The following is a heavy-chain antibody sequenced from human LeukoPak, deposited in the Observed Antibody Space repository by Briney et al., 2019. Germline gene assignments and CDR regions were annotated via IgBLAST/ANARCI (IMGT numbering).Heavy chain of an antibody. CDR1: GFTFSSYW. J-gene: IGHJ2*01. CDR3: AKYGDYWHFDL. V-gene: IGHV3-74*01. D-gene: IGHD4-17*01. Sequence: GGSLRLSCAASGFTFSSYWMHWVRQAPGKGLVWVSRINSDGSSTNYADSVKGRFTISRDNAKNTLYLQMNSLRAEDTAVYYCAKYGDYWHFDLWGRGTLVTVSS. CDR2: INSDGSST.